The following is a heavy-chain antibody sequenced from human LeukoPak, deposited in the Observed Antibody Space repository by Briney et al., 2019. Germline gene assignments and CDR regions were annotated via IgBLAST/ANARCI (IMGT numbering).Heavy chain of an antibody. D-gene: IGHD5-12*01. CDR3: ARDRAPHPIVATPVGFDY. Sequence: PGRSLRLSCAASGFTFSSYGMHWVRQAPGKGLEWVAVISYDGSNKYYADSVKGRFTISRDNSKNTLYLQMNSLRAEDTAVYYCARDRAPHPIVATPVGFDYWGQGTLVTVSS. J-gene: IGHJ4*02. CDR2: ISYDGSNK. V-gene: IGHV3-30*03. CDR1: GFTFSSYG.